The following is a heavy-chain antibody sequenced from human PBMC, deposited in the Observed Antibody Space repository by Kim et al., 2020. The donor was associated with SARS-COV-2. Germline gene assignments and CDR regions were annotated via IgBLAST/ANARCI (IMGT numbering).Heavy chain of an antibody. V-gene: IGHV5-51*01. D-gene: IGHD3-10*01. J-gene: IGHJ4*02. CDR1: GYGFDGYW. CDR2: IFPGDPII. Sequence: GESLKISCKASGYGFDGYWIAWVRQMPGKGMELMGIIFPGDPIIRYSPSFQGQVTMSADKSISTAYLQWSSLKASDIATYYCARLTGYFHLGTYFDYWGQRTLVTVSP. CDR3: ARLTGYFHLGTYFDY.